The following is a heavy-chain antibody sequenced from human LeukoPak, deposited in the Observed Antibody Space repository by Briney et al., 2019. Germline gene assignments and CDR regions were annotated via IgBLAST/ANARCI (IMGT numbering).Heavy chain of an antibody. D-gene: IGHD5-12*01. J-gene: IGHJ4*02. CDR3: VKDLGYSGYAFDY. CDR2: TSSNGGST. Sequence: GGSLRLSCSASGFTFSSYAMHWVRQAPGKGLEYVSATSSNGGSTYYADSVKGRFTISRDNSKNTLYLQMSSLRAEDTAVYYCVKDLGYSGYAFDYWGQGTLVTVSS. V-gene: IGHV3-64D*06. CDR1: GFTFSSYA.